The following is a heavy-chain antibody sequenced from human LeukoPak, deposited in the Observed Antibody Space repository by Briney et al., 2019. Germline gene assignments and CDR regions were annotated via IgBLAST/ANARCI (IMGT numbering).Heavy chain of an antibody. D-gene: IGHD2-15*01. CDR3: ARAYCSGGSCSYGLDV. V-gene: IGHV3-48*02. Sequence: GGSLRLSCAASGFTFSSYSMNWVRQAPGKGLEWVSYISSSSTIYYADSVKGRFTISRDNAKNSLYLQMNSLRDEDTAVYYCARAYCSGGSCSYGLDVWGQGTTVTVSS. CDR2: ISSSSTI. J-gene: IGHJ6*02. CDR1: GFTFSSYS.